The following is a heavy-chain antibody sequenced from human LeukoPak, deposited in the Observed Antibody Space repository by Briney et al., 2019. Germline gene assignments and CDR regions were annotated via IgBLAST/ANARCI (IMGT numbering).Heavy chain of an antibody. V-gene: IGHV1-2*02. CDR1: GYIFIGYY. CDR2: INLSTGDT. Sequence: ASVKVSCKPSGYIFIGYYMHWMRQAPGQRLEWMGWINLSTGDTNYAQKFQGRVTMTRDTSIRTAYMEMSRLRYDDTALYYCAIWAGGNAPVASFDYWGQGTLVTVSS. CDR3: AIWAGGNAPVASFDY. J-gene: IGHJ4*02. D-gene: IGHD3-16*01.